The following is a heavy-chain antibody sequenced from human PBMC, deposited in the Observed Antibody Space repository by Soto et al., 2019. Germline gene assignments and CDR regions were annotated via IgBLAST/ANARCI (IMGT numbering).Heavy chain of an antibody. V-gene: IGHV4-31*03. CDR3: ARVRRQEWIQLWFTYFDY. J-gene: IGHJ4*02. CDR2: IYYSGST. CDR1: GGSISSGGYY. D-gene: IGHD5-18*01. Sequence: SETLSLTCTVSGGSISSGGYYWSWIRQHPGKGLEWIGYIYYSGSTYYNPSLKSRVTTSVDTSKNQFSLKLSSVTAADTAVYYCARVRRQEWIQLWFTYFDYWGQGTLVTVSS.